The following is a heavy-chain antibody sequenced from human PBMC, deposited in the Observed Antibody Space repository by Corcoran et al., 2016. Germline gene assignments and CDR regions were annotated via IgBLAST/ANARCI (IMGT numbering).Heavy chain of an antibody. CDR3: ARAELDAFDY. CDR1: GFTFSSYS. CDR2: ISSSSSTI. Sequence: EVQLVESGGGLVQPGGSLRLSCAASGFTFSSYSMNWVRQAPGKGLEWVSYISSSSSTIYYADSVKGRFTISRDNAKNSLYLQMNSLRAEDTAVYYCARAELDAFDYWGQGTLVTVSS. V-gene: IGHV3-48*04. D-gene: IGHD1-26*01. J-gene: IGHJ4*02.